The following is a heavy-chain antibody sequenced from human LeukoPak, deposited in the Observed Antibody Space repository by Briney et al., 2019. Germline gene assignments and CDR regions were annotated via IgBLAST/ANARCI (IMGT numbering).Heavy chain of an antibody. V-gene: IGHV3-23*01. CDR1: GFTFSSYA. CDR2: ISGSGGST. CDR3: AKDDAWLRFGE. J-gene: IGHJ4*02. Sequence: GGSLRLSCVASGFTFSSYAMSWVRQAPGKGLEWVSVISGSGGSTSYADSVKGRFTISRDNSKNTLYLEVISLTAEDTAVYYCAKDDAWLRFGEWSQGTLVTVSS. D-gene: IGHD3-10*01.